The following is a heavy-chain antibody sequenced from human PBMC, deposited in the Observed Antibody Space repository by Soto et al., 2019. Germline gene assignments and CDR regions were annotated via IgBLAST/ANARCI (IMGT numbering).Heavy chain of an antibody. CDR1: GFSFSTYG. V-gene: IGHV3-30*03. CDR3: ARGDRGAFDL. Sequence: GGSLRLSCAASGFSFSTYGMHWVRQAPGKGLEWVAFISNDGSNKYYADSVKGRFTISRDNAKNTLYLQMNSLRAEDTAVYYCARGDRGAFDLWGQGTMVTVS. J-gene: IGHJ3*01. D-gene: IGHD2-21*02. CDR2: ISNDGSNK.